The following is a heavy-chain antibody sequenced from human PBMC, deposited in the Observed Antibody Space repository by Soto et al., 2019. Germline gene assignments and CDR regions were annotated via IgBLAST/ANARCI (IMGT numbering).Heavy chain of an antibody. J-gene: IGHJ4*02. CDR2: INHSGST. Sequence: QVQLQQWGAGLLKPSETLSLTCAVYGGSFSGYYWSWIRQPPGKGLEWIGEINHSGSTNYNPSLKVRVTISVDTSKNQFSLKLSSVTAADTAVYYCARRHGSGWYVDYWGQGTLVTVSS. CDR3: ARRHGSGWYVDY. D-gene: IGHD6-19*01. CDR1: GGSFSGYY. V-gene: IGHV4-34*01.